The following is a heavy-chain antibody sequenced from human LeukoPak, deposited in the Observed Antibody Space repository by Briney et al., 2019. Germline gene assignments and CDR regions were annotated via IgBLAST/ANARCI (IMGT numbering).Heavy chain of an antibody. D-gene: IGHD1-26*01. CDR2: ISYGGSNK. CDR1: GFTFSSYA. Sequence: GGSLRLSCAASGFTFSSYAMHWVRQAPGKGLEWVAVISYGGSNKYYADSVKGRFTISRDNSKNTLYLQMNSLRAEDTAVYYCARDQGATTVYYYYGMDVWGQGTTVTVSS. CDR3: ARDQGATTVYYYYGMDV. V-gene: IGHV3-30-3*01. J-gene: IGHJ6*02.